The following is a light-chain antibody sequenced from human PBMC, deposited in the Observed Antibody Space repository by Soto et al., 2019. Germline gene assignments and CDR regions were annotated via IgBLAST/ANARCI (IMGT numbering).Light chain of an antibody. CDR2: GAS. V-gene: IGKV3-20*01. J-gene: IGKJ1*01. Sequence: EVVLTQSPDTLSLSPGDRVTLSCRASQSISSSDVAWYQQKPGQAPSLLIYGASSRAAGIPDRFSGSGSATDFRLTISRLEPEDFAVYYCQQYGRSHWTFGQGTKVEMK. CDR1: QSISSSD. CDR3: QQYGRSHWT.